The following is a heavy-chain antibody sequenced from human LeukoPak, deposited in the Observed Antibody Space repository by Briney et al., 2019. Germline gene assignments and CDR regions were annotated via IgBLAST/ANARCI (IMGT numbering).Heavy chain of an antibody. CDR2: IYHSGST. D-gene: IGHD2-2*01. J-gene: IGHJ4*02. CDR1: GGSISSSSYY. Sequence: SEALSLTCTVSGGSISSSSYYWGWIRQPPGKGLEWIGEIYHSGSTNYNPSLKGRVTISVDKSKNQFSLKLSSVTAADTAVYYCAVRGYCSSTSCHGFDYWGQGTLVTVSS. CDR3: AVRGYCSSTSCHGFDY. V-gene: IGHV4-39*07.